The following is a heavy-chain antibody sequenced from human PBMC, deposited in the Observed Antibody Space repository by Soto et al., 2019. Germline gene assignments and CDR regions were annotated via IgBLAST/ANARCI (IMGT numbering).Heavy chain of an antibody. J-gene: IGHJ5*02. D-gene: IGHD2-8*01. Sequence: QAPGQGLEWMGIINPSGGSTSYAQKFQGRVTMTRDTSTSTVYMELSSLRSEDTAVYYCARNGGQNCTNGVCYVAPNWFDPWGQGTLVTVSS. CDR3: ARNGGQNCTNGVCYVAPNWFDP. V-gene: IGHV1-46*03. CDR2: INPSGGST.